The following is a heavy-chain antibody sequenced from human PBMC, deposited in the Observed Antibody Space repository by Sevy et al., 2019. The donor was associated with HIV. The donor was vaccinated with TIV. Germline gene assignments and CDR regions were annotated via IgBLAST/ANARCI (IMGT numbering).Heavy chain of an antibody. J-gene: IGHJ4*02. CDR3: ARGKVLFDY. CDR1: GFTFSDYY. Sequence: GGFLRLSCAASGFTFSDYYMSWIRQAPGKGPEWVSYINNSSRFINYVDSVKGRFTISRDNAKNSLYLQMNSLRAGDTAVYYCARGKVLFDYWGQGTLVTVSS. V-gene: IGHV3-11*06. CDR2: INNSSRFI.